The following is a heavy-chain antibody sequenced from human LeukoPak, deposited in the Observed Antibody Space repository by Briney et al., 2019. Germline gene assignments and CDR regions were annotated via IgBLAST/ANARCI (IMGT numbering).Heavy chain of an antibody. Sequence: QPGGSLRLSCAASGLTFSNYAMSWVRQAPGKGLEWVSAILGSGGSTYYADSVKGRFTVSRDNSKSTLYLQMNSLRAEDTALYYCAKWGDYDVLTGYYVPDYWGQGTLVTVSS. CDR1: GLTFSNYA. D-gene: IGHD3-9*01. CDR2: ILGSGGST. J-gene: IGHJ4*02. V-gene: IGHV3-23*01. CDR3: AKWGDYDVLTGYYVPDY.